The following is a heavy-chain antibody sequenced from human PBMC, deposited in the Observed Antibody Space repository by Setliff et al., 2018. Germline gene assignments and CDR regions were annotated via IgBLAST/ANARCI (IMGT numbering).Heavy chain of an antibody. D-gene: IGHD6-19*01. CDR2: VHYSGTT. V-gene: IGHV4-39*07. J-gene: IGHJ4*02. CDR1: GVSIANTASY. CDR3: ATFGPCKGVSGTCPPRDS. Sequence: SETLSLTCNVSGVSIANTASYWSWIRQPAGKGLEWIGSVHYSGTTYYNPSLKSRLTMSVDTSKNHFSLRVSSVTAADTAVYFCATFGPCKGVSGTCPPRDSWGQGTLVTVSS.